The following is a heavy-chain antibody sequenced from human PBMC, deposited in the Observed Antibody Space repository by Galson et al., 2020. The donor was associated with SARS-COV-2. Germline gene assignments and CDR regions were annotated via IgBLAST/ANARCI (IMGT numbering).Heavy chain of an antibody. CDR1: GFTFSTYA. J-gene: IGHJ6*02. V-gene: IGHV3-21*06. CDR2: ISSSTGYR. CDR3: ARGCDNSRRDYYYCMDV. D-gene: IGHD1-1*01. Sequence: TGGSLRLSCATSGFTFSTYAMDWVRQAPGKGREWVSSISSSTGYRYYGDSVKGRFTISRDNARNSLFLQMNNLRAEDTAVYYCARGCDNSRRDYYYCMDVWGHGTTVTVSS.